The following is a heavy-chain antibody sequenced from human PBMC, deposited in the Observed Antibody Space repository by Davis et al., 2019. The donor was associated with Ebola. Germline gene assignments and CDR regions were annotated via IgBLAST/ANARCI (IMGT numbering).Heavy chain of an antibody. CDR2: ISPYDGST. J-gene: IGHJ5*02. Sequence: ASVKVSCKASGYTFTNYGVNWVRQAPGQGLEWMGWISPYDGSTNYAQKLQDRVTMTTDTSTNTAFMELRTLTSDDTAVYYCARDYDYVWGNYLNRGLFDPWGQGTRVTVSS. CDR1: GYTFTNYG. CDR3: ARDYDYVWGNYLNRGLFDP. V-gene: IGHV1-18*01. D-gene: IGHD3-16*01.